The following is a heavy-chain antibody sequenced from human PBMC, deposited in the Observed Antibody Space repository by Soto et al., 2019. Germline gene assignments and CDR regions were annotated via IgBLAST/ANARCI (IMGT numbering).Heavy chain of an antibody. CDR1: GYTLTELY. Sequence: ASAKVSCKVSGYTLTELYMHWVRQSPGKGLEWMGGFDPEDGETIYAQKFQGRVTMTEDTSTDTAYMELSSLRSEDTAVYYCATDIFKFPEPPPLWYYWGQGALVPVSS. D-gene: IGHD3-10*01. V-gene: IGHV1-24*01. CDR2: FDPEDGET. J-gene: IGHJ4*02. CDR3: ATDIFKFPEPPPLWYY.